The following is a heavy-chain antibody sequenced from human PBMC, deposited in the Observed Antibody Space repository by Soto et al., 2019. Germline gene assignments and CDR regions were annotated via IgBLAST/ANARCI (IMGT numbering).Heavy chain of an antibody. CDR1: GYTFTSYG. Sequence: ASVKVSCKASGYTFTSYGISWVLQAPGQGLEWMGWISAYNGNTNYAQKLQGRVTMTTDTSTSTAYMELRSLRSDDTAVYYCASSGTGTETNYYYYGTDVWGQGTTVTVSS. V-gene: IGHV1-18*01. D-gene: IGHD6-13*01. CDR2: ISAYNGNT. CDR3: ASSGTGTETNYYYYGTDV. J-gene: IGHJ6*02.